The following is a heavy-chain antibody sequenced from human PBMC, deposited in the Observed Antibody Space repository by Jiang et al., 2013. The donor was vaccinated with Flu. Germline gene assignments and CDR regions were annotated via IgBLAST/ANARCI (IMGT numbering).Heavy chain of an antibody. Sequence: GPGLVKPSETLSLTCTVSGASITNYYWSWIRQPPGKGLEWIAYVYDSGITKYNPSLKSRVTVSVDTSKSQLSLKMNSVTTADTAVYYCARILGFCSGGSCTSGRFDPWGQGSLVTVSS. D-gene: IGHD2-15*01. V-gene: IGHV4-59*01. J-gene: IGHJ5*02. CDR2: VYDSGIT. CDR1: GASITNYY. CDR3: ARILGFCSGGSCTSGRFDP.